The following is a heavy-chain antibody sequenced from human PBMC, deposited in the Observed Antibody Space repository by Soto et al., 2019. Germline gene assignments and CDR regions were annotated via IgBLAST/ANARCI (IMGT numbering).Heavy chain of an antibody. CDR2: ISFHRTNK. CDR1: GFTFSSYA. V-gene: IGHV3-30-3*01. J-gene: IGHJ4*02. D-gene: IGHD5-12*01. Sequence: PGGSLRLSCAASGFTFSSYAMHWVRQAPGEGLEWVAVISFHRTNKNYADSVKGRFTISRDNSNNTVFLEMNSLRPEDTAMYYCARDGRAYSGQDSLDFRGQGTPVPVSS. CDR3: ARDGRAYSGQDSLDF.